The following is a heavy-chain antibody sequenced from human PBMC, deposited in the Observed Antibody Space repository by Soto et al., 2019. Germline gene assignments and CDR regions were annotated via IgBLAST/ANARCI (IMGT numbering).Heavy chain of an antibody. CDR1: GVSISSYY. CDR2: IYYSGST. D-gene: IGHD3-10*01. Sequence: ASETLSLTCTVSGVSISSYYWSWIRQPPGKGLEWIGYIYYSGSTNYNPSLKSRVTISVDTSKNQFSLKLSSVTAADTAVYYCARARLSRSWWFDPWGQGTLVTVSS. V-gene: IGHV4-59*01. J-gene: IGHJ5*02. CDR3: ARARLSRSWWFDP.